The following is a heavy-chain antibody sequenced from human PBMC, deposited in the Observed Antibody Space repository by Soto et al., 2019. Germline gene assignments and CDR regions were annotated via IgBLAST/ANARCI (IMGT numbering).Heavy chain of an antibody. V-gene: IGHV1-18*01. CDR1: GYTFTSYG. D-gene: IGHD2-15*01. CDR2: ISAYNGNT. CDR3: AVGSMDCSGGSCYSGSAGY. J-gene: IGHJ4*02. Sequence: QVQLVQSGAEVKKPGASVKVSCKASGYTFTSYGISWVRQAPGQGLEWMGWISAYNGNTNYAQKLQGRVTMTTDTTTSTAYMELRRLGTDDTAVYYCAVGSMDCSGGSCYSGSAGYWGQGTLVTVSS.